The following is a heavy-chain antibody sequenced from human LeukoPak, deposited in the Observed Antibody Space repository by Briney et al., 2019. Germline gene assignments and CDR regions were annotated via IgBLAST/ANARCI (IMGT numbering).Heavy chain of an antibody. CDR1: GFAFSGSA. V-gene: IGHV3-73*01. CDR3: ARSTREVGERFDY. Sequence: PGGSLRLSCAASGFAFSGSAMHWVRQASGKGLEWVGRIRSKVNSYTTAYAASVRGRFTISRDDSKNTAYLQMNSLKTEDTAIYYCARSTREVGERFDYWGQGTLVTVSS. CDR2: IRSKVNSYTT. D-gene: IGHD3-10*01. J-gene: IGHJ4*02.